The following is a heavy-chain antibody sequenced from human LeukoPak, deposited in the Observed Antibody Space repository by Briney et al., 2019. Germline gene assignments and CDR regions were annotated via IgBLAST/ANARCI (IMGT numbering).Heavy chain of an antibody. J-gene: IGHJ4*02. CDR3: ARGGSSKIGSGTFDY. D-gene: IGHD6-13*01. CDR1: GYTFTIYY. CDR2: INPSGGST. V-gene: IGHV1-46*01. Sequence: ASVKVSFKASGYTFTIYYMHWVRQAPGQGLEWMGIINPSGGSTSYAQKFQGRVTMTRDTSTSTVYMELSSLRSEDTAVYYCARGGSSKIGSGTFDYWGQGTLVTVSS.